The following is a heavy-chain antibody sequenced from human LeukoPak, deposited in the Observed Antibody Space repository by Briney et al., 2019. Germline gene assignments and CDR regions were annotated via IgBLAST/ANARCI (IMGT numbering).Heavy chain of an antibody. D-gene: IGHD6-19*01. Sequence: PGGSLRLSCAASGFTYSSYWMSWVRQAPGKGLEWVANIKQDGSEKYYVDSVKGRFTISRDNAKNSLYLQMNSLRAEDTAVYYCAREGPGYSSGWYPLGYWGQGTLVTVSS. CDR2: IKQDGSEK. CDR3: AREGPGYSSGWYPLGY. J-gene: IGHJ4*02. V-gene: IGHV3-7*01. CDR1: GFTYSSYW.